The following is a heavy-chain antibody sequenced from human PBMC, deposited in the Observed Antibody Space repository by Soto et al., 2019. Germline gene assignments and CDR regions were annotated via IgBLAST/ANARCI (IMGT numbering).Heavy chain of an antibody. CDR1: GFTFSSYG. V-gene: IGHV3-30*18. CDR3: SKKVDCSGGSCYPNWFDP. D-gene: IGHD2-15*01. J-gene: IGHJ5*02. Sequence: QVQLVESGGGVVQPGRSLRLSCAASGFTFSSYGMHWVRQAPGKGLEWVAVISYDGSNKYYADSVKGRFTISRDNSKNTLYLQMNSLRAEDTAVYYCSKKVDCSGGSCYPNWFDPWGHGTLVTVSS. CDR2: ISYDGSNK.